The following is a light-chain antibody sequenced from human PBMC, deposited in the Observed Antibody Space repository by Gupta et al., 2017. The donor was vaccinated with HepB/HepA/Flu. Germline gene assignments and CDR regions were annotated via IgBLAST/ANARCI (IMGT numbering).Light chain of an antibody. CDR3: QQYNNWPPMYT. V-gene: IGKV3D-15*01. Sequence: EIVMTQSPAPLSVSPGETATLSCRASQSVSSNLAWYQQTPGQSPRLLIYGATTRATGIPARFSGSGSGTDFTLTISSLQSEDFAVYYCQQYNNWPPMYTFGQGTKLEIK. J-gene: IGKJ2*01. CDR1: QSVSSN. CDR2: GAT.